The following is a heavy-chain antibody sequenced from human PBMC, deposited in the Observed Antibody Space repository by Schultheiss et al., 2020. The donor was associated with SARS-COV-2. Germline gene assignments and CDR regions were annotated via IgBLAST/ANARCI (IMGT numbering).Heavy chain of an antibody. D-gene: IGHD2/OR15-2a*01. CDR2: ISYDGSNK. J-gene: IGHJ6*03. Sequence: GGSLRLSCAASGFTFSNYAMHWVRQAPGKGLEWVAVISYDGSNKYYADSVKGRFTISRDNSKNTLYLQMNSLRAEDTAVYYCARDQLKIVGYYYYYMDVWGKGTTVTVSS. CDR3: ARDQLKIVGYYYYYMDV. V-gene: IGHV3-30*04. CDR1: GFTFSNYA.